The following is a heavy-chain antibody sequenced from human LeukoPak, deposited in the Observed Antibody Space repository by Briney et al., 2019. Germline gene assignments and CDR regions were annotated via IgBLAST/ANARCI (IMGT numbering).Heavy chain of an antibody. D-gene: IGHD6-19*01. CDR1: GFTFSSYG. Sequence: GRSLRLSCAASGFTFSSYGMHWVRQAPGKGLEWVAVIWYDGSNKYYADSVKGRFTISRDNSKNTLYLQMNSLRAEDTAVYYCAREGSGWVNFDYWGQGTLVTVPS. J-gene: IGHJ4*02. V-gene: IGHV3-33*01. CDR3: AREGSGWVNFDY. CDR2: IWYDGSNK.